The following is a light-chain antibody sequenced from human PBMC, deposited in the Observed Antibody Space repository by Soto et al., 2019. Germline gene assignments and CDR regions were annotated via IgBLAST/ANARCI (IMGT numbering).Light chain of an antibody. V-gene: IGLV1-40*01. J-gene: IGLJ2*01. CDR3: QSYDSSLEKVV. CDR2: GNS. Sequence: QSVLTQPPSVSGAPGQRVTISCTGSSSNIGAGYPVHWYQQRPGTAPKLLIYGNSNRPSGVPDRFSGSKSGTSASLAITGLQAEDEADYYCQSYDSSLEKVVFGGGTKLTVL. CDR1: SSNIGAGYP.